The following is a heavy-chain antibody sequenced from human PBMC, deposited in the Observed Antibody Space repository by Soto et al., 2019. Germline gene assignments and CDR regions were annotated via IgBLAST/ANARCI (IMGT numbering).Heavy chain of an antibody. CDR1: GDSISSSSYH. Sequence: SETLSLTCTVSGDSISSSSYHWGWIRQPPGKGLEWIGSVYYDGSTYYRPSLKSRVTISVDTSQNQFSLKMTSVTAADTAVYYCARSTLGHCSRTSCNFWWFDSWGQGTLVTVSS. J-gene: IGHJ5*01. V-gene: IGHV4-39*01. CDR2: VYYDGST. CDR3: ARSTLGHCSRTSCNFWWFDS. D-gene: IGHD2-2*01.